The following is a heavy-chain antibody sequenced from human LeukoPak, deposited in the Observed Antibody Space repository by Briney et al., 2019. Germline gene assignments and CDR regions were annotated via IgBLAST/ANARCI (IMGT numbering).Heavy chain of an antibody. CDR1: GFTFSSHG. J-gene: IGHJ6*02. Sequence: SGGSLRLSCAASGFTFSSHGMNWVRQVPGKGLEWVSHISSTSSSIYYADSVKGRFTISRDNAKNSLYLQMNSLRAEDTAVYYCARDYYGSGSRRDLYYYGMDVWGQGTTVTVSS. CDR3: ARDYYGSGSRRDLYYYGMDV. V-gene: IGHV3-21*05. D-gene: IGHD3-10*01. CDR2: ISSTSSSI.